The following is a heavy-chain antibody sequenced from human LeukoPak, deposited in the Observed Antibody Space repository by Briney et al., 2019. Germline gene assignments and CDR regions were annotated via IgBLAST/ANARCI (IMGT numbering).Heavy chain of an antibody. D-gene: IGHD6-19*01. V-gene: IGHV1-46*01. CDR1: GYTFTSYY. CDR3: AGKAGTTGYSSGWADRRHPLDY. CDR2: INPSGGST. J-gene: IGHJ4*02. Sequence: ASVKVSCKASGYTFTSYYMHWVRQAPGQGLEWMGIINPSGGSTSYAQKFQGRVTMTRDMSTSTVYMELSGLRSEDAAVYYCAGKAGTTGYSSGWADRRHPLDYWGQGTLVTVSS.